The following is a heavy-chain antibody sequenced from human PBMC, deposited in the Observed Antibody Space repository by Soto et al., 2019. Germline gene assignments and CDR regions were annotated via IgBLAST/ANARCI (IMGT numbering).Heavy chain of an antibody. V-gene: IGHV1-3*01. CDR3: ARTRQLVYFDY. CDR1: GYTFTYYT. Sequence: QVQLVQSGAEVKEPGASVKVSCKASGYTFTYYTIHWVRQAPGQGLEWMGSISSGNGNTKFSQKFQDRVTFTRDTSAGTAYMELGSLRSEDTVVCYWARTRQLVYFDYWGQGTLVTVSS. D-gene: IGHD6-6*01. CDR2: ISSGNGNT. J-gene: IGHJ4*02.